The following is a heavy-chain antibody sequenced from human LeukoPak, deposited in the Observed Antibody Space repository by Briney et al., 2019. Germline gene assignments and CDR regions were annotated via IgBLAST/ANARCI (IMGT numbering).Heavy chain of an antibody. CDR3: AKVLDSLNSSWRYYFDY. CDR1: GFTFSSYG. J-gene: IGHJ4*02. D-gene: IGHD6-13*01. CDR2: IRYDGSNK. Sequence: GGSLRLSCAASGFTFSSYGMHWVRQAPGKGLEWVAFIRYDGSNKYYADSVKGRFTISRDNSKNTLYLQMNSLRAEETAVYYCAKVLDSLNSSWRYYFDYWGQGTLVTVSS. V-gene: IGHV3-30*02.